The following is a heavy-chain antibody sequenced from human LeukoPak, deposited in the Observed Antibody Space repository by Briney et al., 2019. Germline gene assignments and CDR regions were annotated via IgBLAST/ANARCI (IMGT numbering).Heavy chain of an antibody. CDR3: ARADLMAYGMDV. CDR1: GSTFTSYG. D-gene: IGHD5-24*01. J-gene: IGHJ6*02. Sequence: ASVTVSRKASGSTFTSYGISWVRQAPGQGLEWKGWISAYNGNTNYAQRLQGRVTMTTNTSTSTAYMELRSLRSDDTAVYYCARADLMAYGMDVWGQGTTVTVS. CDR2: ISAYNGNT. V-gene: IGHV1-18*01.